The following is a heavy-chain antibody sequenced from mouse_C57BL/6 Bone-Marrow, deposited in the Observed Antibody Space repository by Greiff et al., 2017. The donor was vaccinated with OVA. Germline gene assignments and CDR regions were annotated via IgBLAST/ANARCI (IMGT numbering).Heavy chain of an antibody. CDR3: ARKRGYDPLDY. CDR1: GYTFTDYY. V-gene: IGHV1-26*01. Sequence: EVKLQQSGPELVKPGASVKISCKASGYTFTDYYMNWVKQSHGKSLEWIGDINPNNGGTSYNQKFKGKATLTVDKSSSTAYMELRSLTSEDSAVYYCARKRGYDPLDYWGQGTTLTVSS. CDR2: INPNNGGT. D-gene: IGHD2-2*01. J-gene: IGHJ2*01.